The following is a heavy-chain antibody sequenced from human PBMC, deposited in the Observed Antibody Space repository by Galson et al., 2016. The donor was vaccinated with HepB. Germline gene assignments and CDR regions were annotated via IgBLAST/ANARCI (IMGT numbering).Heavy chain of an antibody. CDR2: ISGYNGIT. Sequence: SVKVSCKASGYTFSIHGVSWVRQAPGQGLEWMGWISGYNGITKYAQKLQGRLTVTTDTSTNTAYMELRNLGSDDTAVYYCARSSGSYPVYLMDVWGQGTTVTVSS. D-gene: IGHD1-26*01. J-gene: IGHJ6*02. V-gene: IGHV1-18*01. CDR3: ARSSGSYPVYLMDV. CDR1: GYTFSIHG.